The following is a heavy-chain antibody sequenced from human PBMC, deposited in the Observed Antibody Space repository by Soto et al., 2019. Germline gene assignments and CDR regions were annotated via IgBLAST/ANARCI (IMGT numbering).Heavy chain of an antibody. J-gene: IGHJ4*02. CDR2: ITNDSGIK. CDR1: GFTFSSYS. D-gene: IGHD6-19*01. Sequence: GGSLRLSCEASGFTFSSYSMNWVRHAPGKGLEWVSYITNDSGIKSYADSVKGRFAISRDNAEKSVYLQMNSLRDEDTAVYYCARVYSSGWYFDYWGQGTLVTGSS. CDR3: ARVYSSGWYFDY. V-gene: IGHV3-48*02.